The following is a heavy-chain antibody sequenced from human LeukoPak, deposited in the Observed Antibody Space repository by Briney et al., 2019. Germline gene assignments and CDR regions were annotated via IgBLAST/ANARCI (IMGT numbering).Heavy chain of an antibody. CDR2: IYYSGST. CDR1: GGSISSYY. J-gene: IGHJ4*02. Sequence: SETLSLTCTVSGGSISSYYWSWIRQPPGKGLEWIGYIYYSGSTNYNPSLKSRVTISVDTSKNQFSLKLGSVTAADTAVYYCARDRKYSYGLDYWGQGTLVTVSS. CDR3: ARDRKYSYGLDY. V-gene: IGHV4-59*01. D-gene: IGHD5-18*01.